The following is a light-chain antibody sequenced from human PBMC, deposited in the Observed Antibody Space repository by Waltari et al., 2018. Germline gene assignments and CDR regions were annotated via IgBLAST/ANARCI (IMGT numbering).Light chain of an antibody. Sequence: DIQMTQSPSSLSASLGDRVTITCRASQTIINFLNWYQQKPGKAPKLLIYFASALQSGVPSRFGGSGSGTDFTFTISSLQPEDFATYYCQQSYSIPYTFGQGTKLEIK. V-gene: IGKV1-39*01. CDR3: QQSYSIPYT. CDR2: FAS. J-gene: IGKJ2*01. CDR1: QTIINF.